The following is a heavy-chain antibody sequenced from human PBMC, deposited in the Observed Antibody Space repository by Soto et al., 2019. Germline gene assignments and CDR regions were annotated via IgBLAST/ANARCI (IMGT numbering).Heavy chain of an antibody. CDR1: GGSIISGGYY. V-gene: IGHV4-31*03. CDR2: IYYSGST. J-gene: IGHJ3*02. CDR3: AREGSSGLDI. D-gene: IGHD6-19*01. Sequence: SETLSLTCTVSGGSIISGGYYWSWIRQHPGKGLEWIGYIYYSGSTYYNPSLKSRVTISVDTSKNQFSLKLSSVTAADTAVYYCAREGSSGLDIWGQGTMVTVSS.